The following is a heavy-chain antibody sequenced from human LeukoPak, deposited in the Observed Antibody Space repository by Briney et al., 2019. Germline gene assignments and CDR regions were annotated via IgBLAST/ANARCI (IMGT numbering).Heavy chain of an antibody. CDR2: IYYSGST. Sequence: PSETLSLTCTVSGGSISSSSYYWGWIRQPPGKGLEWIGSIYYSGSTYYNPSLKSRVTISVDTSKNQFSLKLSSVTAADTAVYYCARAPASSTINDAFDIWGQGTMVPVSS. CDR1: GGSISSSSYY. J-gene: IGHJ3*02. D-gene: IGHD2-2*01. V-gene: IGHV4-39*01. CDR3: ARAPASSTINDAFDI.